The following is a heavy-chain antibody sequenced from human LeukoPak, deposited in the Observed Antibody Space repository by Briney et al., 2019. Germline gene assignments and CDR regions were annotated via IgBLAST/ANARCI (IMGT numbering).Heavy chain of an antibody. CDR2: IRYDGSNK. J-gene: IGHJ4*02. CDR3: AKDSVEDDSSGYSLDY. V-gene: IGHV3-30*02. Sequence: PGGSLRLSCAASGFTFSNYAMSWVRQAPGKGLEWVAFIRYDGSNKYYADSVKGRFTISRDNSKNTLYLQMNSLRAEDTAVYYCAKDSVEDDSSGYSLDYWGQGTLVTVSS. D-gene: IGHD3-22*01. CDR1: GFTFSNYA.